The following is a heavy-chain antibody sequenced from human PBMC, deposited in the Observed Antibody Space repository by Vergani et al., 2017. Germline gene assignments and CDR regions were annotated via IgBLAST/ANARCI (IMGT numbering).Heavy chain of an antibody. CDR3: ARAPKGGNADY. Sequence: QLQLQESCPGLVKPSETLSLTCTVSGGSISSSSYYRGWIRQPPGKGLEWIWRIYYSGSTYYNPSLKSRVTIAVDTSKNQFSLKLSSVTAADTAVYYCARAPKGGNADYWGQGTLVTVSS. D-gene: IGHD4-23*01. CDR2: IYYSGST. V-gene: IGHV4-39*01. CDR1: GGSISSSSYY. J-gene: IGHJ4*02.